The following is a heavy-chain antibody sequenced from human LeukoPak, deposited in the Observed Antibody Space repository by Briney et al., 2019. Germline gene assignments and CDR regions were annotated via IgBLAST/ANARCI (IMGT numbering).Heavy chain of an antibody. J-gene: IGHJ4*02. CDR2: ISKTSTYV. CDR3: SSRIAADGTMDY. D-gene: IGHD6-13*01. Sequence: GGSLRLSCAASGFTFNSYSMNWVRQAPGKGLEWVSSISKTSTYVFYGDSVKGRFTISRDNAKNSVYLQMNSLRVEGTAVYYCSSRIAADGTMDYWGQGTLVTVSS. V-gene: IGHV3-21*01. CDR1: GFTFNSYS.